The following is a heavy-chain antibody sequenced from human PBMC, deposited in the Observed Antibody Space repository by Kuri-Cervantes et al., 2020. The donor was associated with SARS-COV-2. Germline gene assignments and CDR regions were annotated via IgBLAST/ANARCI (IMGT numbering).Heavy chain of an antibody. V-gene: IGHV4-39*01. Sequence: SETLSLTCSVSDSSITTSTYDWGWFRQPPGKGLEWIGNMFHGRSTLYNPSLKSRVTIFVNTSENQFSLRLTPVNASDTAVYYCAALGRIQLWSIRYWGRGTLVTVSS. CDR1: DSSITTSTYD. CDR2: MFHGRST. CDR3: AALGRIQLWSIRY. J-gene: IGHJ4*02. D-gene: IGHD5-18*01.